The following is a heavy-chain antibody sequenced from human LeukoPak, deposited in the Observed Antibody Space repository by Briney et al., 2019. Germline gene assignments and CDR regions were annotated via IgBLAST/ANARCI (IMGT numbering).Heavy chain of an antibody. J-gene: IGHJ4*02. CDR3: AREGGIVVVPAAIRYFDY. V-gene: IGHV4-4*02. CDR1: GGSISNINW. CDR2: IYTSGST. Sequence: SETLSLTCGVSGGSISNINWWSWVRQPPGKGLEWIGRIYTSGSTNYNPSLKSRVTISVDTSKNQFSLKLSSVTAADTAVYYCAREGGIVVVPAAIRYFDYWGQGTLVTVSS. D-gene: IGHD2-2*01.